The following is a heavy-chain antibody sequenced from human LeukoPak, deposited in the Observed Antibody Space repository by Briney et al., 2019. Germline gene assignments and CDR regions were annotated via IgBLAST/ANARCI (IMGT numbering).Heavy chain of an antibody. V-gene: IGHV4-39*07. D-gene: IGHD2-8*02. J-gene: IGHJ4*02. CDR2: MYHSGST. Sequence: SETLSLTCTVSGGSISSSSYYWGWIRQPPGKGLDWIGSMYHSGSTYYNPSLKSRVTKSVDTSKNQFSLKLSSVTAADTAVYYCARNPTGGYYYFDYWGQGILVTVSS. CDR1: GGSISSSSYY. CDR3: ARNPTGGYYYFDY.